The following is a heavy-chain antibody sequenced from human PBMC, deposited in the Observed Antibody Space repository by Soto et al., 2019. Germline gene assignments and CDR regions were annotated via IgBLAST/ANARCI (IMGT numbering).Heavy chain of an antibody. CDR1: GFIVSANY. CDR3: MSRPRA. D-gene: IGHD6-6*01. J-gene: IGHJ5*02. V-gene: IGHV3-66*01. Sequence: DEQLVESGGALVQPGGSLRLSCAASGFIVSANYMSWVRQAPGQGLEWVAVIYSGGGIYYRDSVKGRFTISRDHSKNTVYIQMNSLSAEDSGVDYCMSRPRAWGQGTLVTVSS. CDR2: IYSGGGI.